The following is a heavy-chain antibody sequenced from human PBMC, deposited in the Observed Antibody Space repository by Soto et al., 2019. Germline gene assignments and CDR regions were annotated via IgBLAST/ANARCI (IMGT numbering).Heavy chain of an antibody. CDR3: ASSAIVGREVNTWFDP. V-gene: IGHV4-59*01. J-gene: IGHJ5*02. D-gene: IGHD1-26*01. CDR1: GDSITGSH. Sequence: SETLSPTCTVSGDSITGSHWHWISQPLGKPLEWIGNIHYRRSTNYSPSLKTRLTLSVDTSKNQIFLRLNSVTAGDTAVYYCASSAIVGREVNTWFDPSGQGILVTVSS. CDR2: IHYRRST.